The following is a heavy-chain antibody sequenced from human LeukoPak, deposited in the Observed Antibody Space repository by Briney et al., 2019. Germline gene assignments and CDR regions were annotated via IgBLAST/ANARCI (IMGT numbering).Heavy chain of an antibody. CDR1: GFTFSSYG. CDR3: AKSKWELLGDY. Sequence: GGSLRLSCAASGFTFSSYGMHWVRQAPGKGLEWVAVISYDGSNKYYADSVKGRFTISRDNSKNTLYLQMNSLRAEDTAVYYCAKSKWELLGDYWGQGTLVTVSS. CDR2: ISYDGSNK. J-gene: IGHJ4*02. V-gene: IGHV3-30*18. D-gene: IGHD1-26*01.